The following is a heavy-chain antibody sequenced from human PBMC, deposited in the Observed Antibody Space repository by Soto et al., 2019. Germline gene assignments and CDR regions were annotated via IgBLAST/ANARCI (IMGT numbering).Heavy chain of an antibody. D-gene: IGHD3-10*01. CDR2: IFFTGNI. V-gene: IGHV4-39*07. J-gene: IGHJ4*02. CDR3: ARLVYDTRLNYMYFDF. CDR1: GYSLSSISYY. Sequence: SETLSLTCAVSGYSLSSISYYWGWIRQPPGKGLEWVGSIFFTGNIYYNPSLKSRVTISVDTSRNQFSLMVTSVTAADTAIYFCARLVYDTRLNYMYFDFWGQGALVTVSS.